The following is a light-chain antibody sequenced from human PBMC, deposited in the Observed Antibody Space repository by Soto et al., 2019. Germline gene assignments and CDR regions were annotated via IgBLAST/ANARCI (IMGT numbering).Light chain of an antibody. CDR3: QQYNNWPLT. CDR2: GTC. J-gene: IGKJ4*01. Sequence: EIVMTQSPATLSVSPGERGTLSCRASQRVSSNLAWYQQKPGQTPRLIIYGTCTRATGIPARFSGSRSVTEFTLTIRSLQSEDSAFYYSQQYNNWPLTFGGGTKVYIK. CDR1: QRVSSN. V-gene: IGKV3-15*01.